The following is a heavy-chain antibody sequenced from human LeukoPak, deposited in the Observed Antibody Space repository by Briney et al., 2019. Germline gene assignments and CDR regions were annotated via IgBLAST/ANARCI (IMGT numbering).Heavy chain of an antibody. Sequence: GASVKVSCKASGYIITTYGISWMRQAPGQGLEWMGWITSYSGNTNYAQKFQGRVTMTTETSTNTAYMELRSLSSDDTAVFYCARVGCSGGSCYSHSVYWGQGTLVTVSS. CDR3: ARVGCSGGSCYSHSVY. V-gene: IGHV1-18*01. CDR1: GYIITTYG. J-gene: IGHJ1*01. D-gene: IGHD2-15*01. CDR2: ITSYSGNT.